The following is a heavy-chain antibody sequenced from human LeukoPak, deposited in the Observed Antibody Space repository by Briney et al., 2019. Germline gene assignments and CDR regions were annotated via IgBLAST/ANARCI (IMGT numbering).Heavy chain of an antibody. CDR1: GGSISSYY. CDR2: IYTSGST. CDR3: VRVHSPPYYGSGSYYYYGMDV. D-gene: IGHD3-10*01. J-gene: IGHJ6*02. V-gene: IGHV4-4*07. Sequence: PSETLSLTCTVSGGSISSYYWSWIRQPAGKGLEWIGRIYTSGSTNYNPSLKSRVTMSVDTSKNQISLKVSSVTAADAAVYYCVRVHSPPYYGSGSYYYYGMDVWGQGTTVTVSS.